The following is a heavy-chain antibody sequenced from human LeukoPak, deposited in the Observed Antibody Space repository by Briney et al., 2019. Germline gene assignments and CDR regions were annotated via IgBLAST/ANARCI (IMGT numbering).Heavy chain of an antibody. Sequence: GGSLRLSCAASGFTFNSCGMHWVSQAPGKGLEWVAVISYDGPNKYYADSVKGRFTISRDDSKSTLYLQMNSLRPEDTAVYYCAKEKLPSGYSFLTDYWGQGTLVTVSS. CDR2: ISYDGPNK. CDR3: AKEKLPSGYSFLTDY. D-gene: IGHD5-18*01. J-gene: IGHJ4*02. V-gene: IGHV3-30*18. CDR1: GFTFNSCG.